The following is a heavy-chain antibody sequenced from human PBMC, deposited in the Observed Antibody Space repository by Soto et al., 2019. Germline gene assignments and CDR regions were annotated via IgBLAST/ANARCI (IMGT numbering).Heavy chain of an antibody. J-gene: IGHJ4*02. CDR2: TSYFGTT. Sequence: QVQLQESGPGLVKPSQTLSLICSVSGGSINSVDYYWSWIRQTPGKGLEWIGYTSYFGTTDYMPSLKSRVTMSVDTSKNQFALRLSSVTAADTAVYYCARVQRDTAMGHFDYWGQGTLVIVSS. CDR1: GGSINSVDYY. V-gene: IGHV4-30-4*01. D-gene: IGHD5-18*01. CDR3: ARVQRDTAMGHFDY.